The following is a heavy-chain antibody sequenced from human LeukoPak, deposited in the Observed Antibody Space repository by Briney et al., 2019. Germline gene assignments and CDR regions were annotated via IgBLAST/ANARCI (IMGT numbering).Heavy chain of an antibody. CDR2: INHSGST. CDR1: GGSFSGYY. V-gene: IGHV4-34*01. D-gene: IGHD6-13*01. J-gene: IGHJ4*02. CDR3: ARDRRGGSSWSKESNFDF. Sequence: SETLSLTCAVYGGSFSGYYWSWIRQPPGKGLEWIGEINHSGSTNYNPSLKSRVTISVDKSKNQFSLRLNSVTAADTAVYYCARDRRGGSSWSKESNFDFWGQGTLVTVSS.